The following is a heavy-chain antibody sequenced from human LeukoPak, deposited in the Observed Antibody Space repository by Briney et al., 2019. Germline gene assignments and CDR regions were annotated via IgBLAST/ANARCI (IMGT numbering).Heavy chain of an antibody. Sequence: GGSLRLSCAASGFTFSSYAMSWVRQAPGKGLEWVSAISGSGGSTDYADSVKGRVTISRDNSKNTLYLQMNSLRAEDTAVYYCAKGADVLIPAAGSLFDYWGQGTLVTVSS. J-gene: IGHJ4*02. CDR2: ISGSGGST. CDR1: GFTFSSYA. V-gene: IGHV3-23*01. D-gene: IGHD6-13*01. CDR3: AKGADVLIPAAGSLFDY.